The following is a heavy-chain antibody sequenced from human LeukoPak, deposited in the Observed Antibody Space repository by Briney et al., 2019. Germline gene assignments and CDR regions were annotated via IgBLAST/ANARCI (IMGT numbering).Heavy chain of an antibody. CDR1: GFTFSSYG. D-gene: IGHD4-23*01. CDR2: IWYDGSNK. V-gene: IGHV3-33*06. Sequence: GGSLRLSCAASGFTFSSYGMHWVRQAPGKGLEWVAVIWYDGSNKYYADSVKGRFTISRDNSKNTLYLQMNSLRADDTAVYYCAKGPGGAFDIWGQGTMVTVSS. CDR3: AKGPGGAFDI. J-gene: IGHJ3*02.